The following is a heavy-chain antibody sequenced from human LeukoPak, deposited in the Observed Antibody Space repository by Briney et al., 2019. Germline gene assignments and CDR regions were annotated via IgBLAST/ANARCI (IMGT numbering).Heavy chain of an antibody. CDR3: ARHFTSWDY. Sequence: AGGSLRLSCATSGFILSGYGVHWVRQAPGKGLEWVAVTWNDGSKEYYGDSVQGRFIVSRDNPKNMVYLQMSSLRVEDSAVYYCARHFTSWDYWGQGILVTVSS. J-gene: IGHJ4*02. CDR2: TWNDGSKE. V-gene: IGHV3-33*03. CDR1: GFILSGYG. D-gene: IGHD3-16*02.